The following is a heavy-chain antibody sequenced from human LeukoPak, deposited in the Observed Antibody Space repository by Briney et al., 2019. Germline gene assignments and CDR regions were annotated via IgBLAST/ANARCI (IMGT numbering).Heavy chain of an antibody. CDR3: VRSLRSADF. CDR1: GFTFSSYW. J-gene: IGHJ4*02. Sequence: GGSLRLSCAASGFTFSSYWMYWVRQAPGKGLVWVSRINIDGSSTSYADSVKGRFTISRDNAQNTLFLQMDSLRPEDTAVYYCVRSLRSADFWGQGTLVTVSS. V-gene: IGHV3-74*01. CDR2: INIDGSST.